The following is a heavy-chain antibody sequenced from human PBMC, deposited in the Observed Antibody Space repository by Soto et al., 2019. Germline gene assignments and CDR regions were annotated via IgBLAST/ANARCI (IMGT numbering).Heavy chain of an antibody. V-gene: IGHV1-69*13. CDR3: ARDPLSSFAMDV. D-gene: IGHD3-10*02. CDR1: GDSFSSYA. CDR2: IIPTFGRT. J-gene: IGHJ6*02. Sequence: SVKVSCKASGDSFSSYAISWVRQAPGKGLEWMGKIIPTFGRTNYAQKFQGRLTISADDSTSTAYMELSSLLSEDTAVYYCARDPLSSFAMDVWGQGTTVTVSS.